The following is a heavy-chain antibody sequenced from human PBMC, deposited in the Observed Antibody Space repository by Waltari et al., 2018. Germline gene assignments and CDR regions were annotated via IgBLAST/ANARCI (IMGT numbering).Heavy chain of an antibody. CDR3: AKSVGAIRTPYYYYYMDV. V-gene: IGHV3-23*03. Sequence: EVQLLESGGGLVQPGGSLRLSCAASGFTFSSYAMSWVRQAPGKGLEWVSVIYSGGSTYYADSVKGRFTISRDNSKNTLYLQMNSLRAEDTAVYYCAKSVGAIRTPYYYYYMDVWGKGTTVTVSS. J-gene: IGHJ6*03. CDR1: GFTFSSYA. D-gene: IGHD1-26*01. CDR2: IYSGGST.